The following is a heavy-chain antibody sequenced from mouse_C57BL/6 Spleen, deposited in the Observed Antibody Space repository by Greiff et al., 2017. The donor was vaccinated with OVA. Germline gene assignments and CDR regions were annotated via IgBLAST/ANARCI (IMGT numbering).Heavy chain of an antibody. CDR2: ISSGSSTI. D-gene: IGHD1-1*01. V-gene: IGHV5-17*01. CDR3: ARDGSSLDWYFDV. CDR1: GFTFSDYG. Sequence: DVQLQESGGGLVKPGGSLKLSCAASGFTFSDYGMHWVRQAPEKGLEWVAYISSGSSTIYYADTVKGRFTISRDNAKNTLFLQMTSLRSEDTAMYYCARDGSSLDWYFDVWGTGTTVTVSS. J-gene: IGHJ1*03.